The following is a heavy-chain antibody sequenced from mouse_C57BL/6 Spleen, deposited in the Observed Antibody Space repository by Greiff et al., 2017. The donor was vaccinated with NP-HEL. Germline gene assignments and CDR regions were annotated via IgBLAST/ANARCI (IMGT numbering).Heavy chain of an antibody. Sequence: LVESGPELVKPGASVKISCKASGYSFTDYNMNWVKQSNGKSLEWIGVINPNYGTTSYNQKFKGKATLTVDKSSSTAYMQRNSLTSEESAVYYCARGRGWDYEAWFAYWGQGTLVTVSA. CDR3: ARGRGWDYEAWFAY. D-gene: IGHD2-4*01. V-gene: IGHV1-39*01. CDR2: INPNYGTT. CDR1: GYSFTDYN. J-gene: IGHJ3*01.